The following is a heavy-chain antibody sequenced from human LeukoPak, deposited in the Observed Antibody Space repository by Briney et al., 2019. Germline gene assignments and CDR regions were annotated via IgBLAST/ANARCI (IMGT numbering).Heavy chain of an antibody. D-gene: IGHD5-18*01. CDR3: AREGSGYTYGYNDAFDL. CDR1: GFSVSTNY. Sequence: PGGSQRLSCAASGFSVSTNYMSWVRQAPAKGLEWVSVIYSGDNTYYADFVKGRFTISRDNSKNTLYLQMNSLRAEDTAVYLCAREGSGYTYGYNDAFDLWGQGTMVTVSS. V-gene: IGHV3-53*01. J-gene: IGHJ3*01. CDR2: IYSGDNT.